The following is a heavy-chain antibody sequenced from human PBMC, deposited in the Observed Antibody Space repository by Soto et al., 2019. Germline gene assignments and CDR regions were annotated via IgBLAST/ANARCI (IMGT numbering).Heavy chain of an antibody. V-gene: IGHV2-5*02. CDR2: IYWDDDK. J-gene: IGHJ4*02. CDR3: VHFKERPGYYRVGVDN. D-gene: IGHD3-22*01. CDR1: LFSLSAHEMG. Sequence: SGPKLVNPRQALTLTCTFSLFSLSAHEMGVGWIRQPPGQALEWLTIIYWDDDKRYNPSLKDRLTITKDTSKNQVVLRMTNMDPVDTATYYCVHFKERPGYYRVGVDNRGQGTLVTVSS.